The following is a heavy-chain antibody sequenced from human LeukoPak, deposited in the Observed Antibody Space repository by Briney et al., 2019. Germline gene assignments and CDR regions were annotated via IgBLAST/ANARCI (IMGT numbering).Heavy chain of an antibody. CDR1: GFTFSSYV. V-gene: IGHV3-30*04. CDR2: ISYDGSNK. J-gene: IGHJ4*02. Sequence: GGSLRLSCAASGFTFSSYVMHWVRQAPGKGLEWVAIISYDGSNKYYADSVKGRFTISRDNSKNTLYLQMNSLRAEDTAVYYCAKDRFLLFDYWGQGTLVTVSS. CDR3: AKDRFLLFDY. D-gene: IGHD2/OR15-2a*01.